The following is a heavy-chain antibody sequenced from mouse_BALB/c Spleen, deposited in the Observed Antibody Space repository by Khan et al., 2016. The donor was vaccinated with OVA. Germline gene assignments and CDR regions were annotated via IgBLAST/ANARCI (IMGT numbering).Heavy chain of an antibody. Sequence: EVELVESGPGLVKPSQSLSLTCTVTGYSITSGYGWNWIRQFPGNKLEWMGYISYSGSTNYNPSLKSRISITRDTSKNQFFLQLNSVTTEDTATYHWARTARIKYWGQGTTLTVSS. CDR2: ISYSGST. J-gene: IGHJ2*01. V-gene: IGHV3-2*02. CDR3: ARTARIKY. CDR1: GYSITSGYG. D-gene: IGHD1-2*01.